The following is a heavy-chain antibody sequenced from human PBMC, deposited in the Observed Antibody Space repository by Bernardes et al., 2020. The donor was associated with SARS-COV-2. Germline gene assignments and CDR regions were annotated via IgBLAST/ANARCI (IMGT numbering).Heavy chain of an antibody. V-gene: IGHV3-7*01. Sequence: GGSLRLSCAASGFTFSSYWMSWVRQAPGKGLEWVANIKQDGSEKYYVDSVKGRFTISRDNAKNSLYLQMNSLRAEDTAVYYCARDKRFLEWLAQHYYYYGMDVWGQGTTVTVS. CDR2: IKQDGSEK. J-gene: IGHJ6*02. CDR1: GFTFSSYW. D-gene: IGHD3-3*01. CDR3: ARDKRFLEWLAQHYYYYGMDV.